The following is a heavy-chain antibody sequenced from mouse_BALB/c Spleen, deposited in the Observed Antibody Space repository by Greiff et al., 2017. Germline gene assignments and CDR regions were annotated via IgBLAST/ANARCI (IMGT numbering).Heavy chain of an antibody. CDR2: IDPSDSYT. Sequence: QVQLKQPGAELVKPGASVKMSCKASGYTFTSYWMHWVKQRPGQGLEWIGVIDPSDSYTSYNQKFKGKATLTVDTSSSTAYMQLSSLTSEDSAVYYCTRGRTMTSAWFAYWGQGTLVTVSA. V-gene: IGHV1S127*01. J-gene: IGHJ3*01. D-gene: IGHD2-4*01. CDR3: TRGRTMTSAWFAY. CDR1: GYTFTSYW.